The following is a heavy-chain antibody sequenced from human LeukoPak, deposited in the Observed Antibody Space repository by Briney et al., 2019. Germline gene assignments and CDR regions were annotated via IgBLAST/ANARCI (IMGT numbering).Heavy chain of an antibody. D-gene: IGHD6-13*01. V-gene: IGHV1-69*05. Sequence: GASVKVSFKASGGTFSSYAISWVRQAPGQGLEWVGGIIPIFGTANYAQKFQGRVTITTDESTSTAYMELSSLRSEDTAVYYCARSVAAAGRGVDWFDPWGQGTLVTVSS. J-gene: IGHJ5*02. CDR2: IIPIFGTA. CDR1: GGTFSSYA. CDR3: ARSVAAAGRGVDWFDP.